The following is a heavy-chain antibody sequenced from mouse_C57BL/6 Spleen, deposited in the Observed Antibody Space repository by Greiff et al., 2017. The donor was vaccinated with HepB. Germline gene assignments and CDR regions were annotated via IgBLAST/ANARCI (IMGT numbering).Heavy chain of an antibody. CDR3: TTYYYGRDY. J-gene: IGHJ2*01. D-gene: IGHD1-1*01. Sequence: EVQLQQSGAELVRPGASVKLSCTASGFNIKDDYMHWVKQRPEQGLEWIGWIDPENGDTEYASKFHGKATITADTSSNTAYLQLSSLTSEDTAVYYCTTYYYGRDYWGQGTTLTVSS. V-gene: IGHV14-4*01. CDR2: IDPENGDT. CDR1: GFNIKDDY.